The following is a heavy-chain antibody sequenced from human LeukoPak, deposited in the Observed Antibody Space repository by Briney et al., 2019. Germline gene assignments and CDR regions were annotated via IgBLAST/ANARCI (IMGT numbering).Heavy chain of an antibody. CDR2: IYSGGST. Sequence: PGGSLRLSCAASGFTVSSNYMSWVRQAPGKGLEWVSVIYSGGSTYYADSVKGRFTISRDNSKTTLYLQMNSLRAEDTAVYYCARGLDSSSSGYYYYMDVWGKGTTVTVSS. CDR1: GFTVSSNY. V-gene: IGHV3-53*01. D-gene: IGHD6-6*01. J-gene: IGHJ6*03. CDR3: ARGLDSSSSGYYYYMDV.